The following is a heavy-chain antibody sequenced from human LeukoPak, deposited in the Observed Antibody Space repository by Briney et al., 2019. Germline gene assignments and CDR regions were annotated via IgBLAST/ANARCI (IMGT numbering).Heavy chain of an antibody. CDR1: GFSFSSYT. J-gene: IGHJ4*02. D-gene: IGHD7-27*01. CDR3: ARDLDWGAYYLDY. V-gene: IGHV3-48*01. Sequence: GGSLRLSCVGSGFSFSSYTMDWVRQAPGKGLEWIAHITSGSSFIYYADSVKGRFIVSRDNAKNSLYLQMNSLRAEDTAVYYCARDLDWGAYYLDYWGQGTLVTVSS. CDR2: ITSGSSFI.